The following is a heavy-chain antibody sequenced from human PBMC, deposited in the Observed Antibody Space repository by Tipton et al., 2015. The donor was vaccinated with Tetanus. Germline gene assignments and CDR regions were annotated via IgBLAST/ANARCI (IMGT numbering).Heavy chain of an antibody. CDR2: TSDSGYT. CDR1: GGSIDSINW. D-gene: IGHD7-27*01. Sequence: TLSLTCAVSGGSIDSINWWSWVRQPPGQGLEWIGETSDSGYTNYNPSLKSRVTISVDKSKDQFSLKLSSVTAADTAVYYCARIRQVGKPGPFFDYWGQGTLVTVSS. J-gene: IGHJ4*02. V-gene: IGHV4-4*02. CDR3: ARIRQVGKPGPFFDY.